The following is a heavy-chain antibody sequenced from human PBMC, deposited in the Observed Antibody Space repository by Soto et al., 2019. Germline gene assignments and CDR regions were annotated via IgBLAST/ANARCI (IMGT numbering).Heavy chain of an antibody. D-gene: IGHD6-13*01. CDR2: LYFNGGT. Sequence: QVQLQESGPGLVKPSQTLSLTCNVPGGPINRPDYYWAWIRQPPGKGLEWIGYLYFNGGTQYNPSLRSRIKISLETSKQHFSLKMRCVTGAATAVSYGALGISKYSSRYEPHTWVAAWGQGALVTVSS. CDR3: ALGISKYSSRYEPHTWVAA. CDR1: GGPINRPDYY. J-gene: IGHJ5*02. V-gene: IGHV4-30-4*01.